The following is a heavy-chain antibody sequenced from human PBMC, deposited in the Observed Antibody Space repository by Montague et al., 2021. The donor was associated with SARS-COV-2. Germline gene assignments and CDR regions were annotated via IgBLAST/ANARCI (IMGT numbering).Heavy chain of an antibody. J-gene: IGHJ6*02. CDR2: ISWNSGSI. V-gene: IGHV3-9*01. Sequence: FLRLSCAASGFTFGDYAMHWVRHAPGKGPEWVSGISWNSGSIGYADSVKGRFTISRDNAKNSLYLQMNSLRAEDTALYYCAKGDIAYYYYGMDVWGQGTTVTVTS. CDR3: AKGDIAYYYYGMDV. CDR1: GFTFGDYA. D-gene: IGHD2-15*01.